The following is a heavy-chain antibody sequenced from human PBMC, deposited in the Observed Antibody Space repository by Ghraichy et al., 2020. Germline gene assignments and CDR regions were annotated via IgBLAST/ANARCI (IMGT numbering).Heavy chain of an antibody. Sequence: SVKVSCKASGGTFSSYAISWVRQAPGQGLEWMGGIIPIFGTANYAQKFQGRVTITADESTSTAYMELSSLRSEDTAVYYCANIPRSGWTGNWFDPWGQGTLVTVSS. J-gene: IGHJ5*02. CDR2: IIPIFGTA. CDR1: GGTFSSYA. D-gene: IGHD6-19*01. CDR3: ANIPRSGWTGNWFDP. V-gene: IGHV1-69*13.